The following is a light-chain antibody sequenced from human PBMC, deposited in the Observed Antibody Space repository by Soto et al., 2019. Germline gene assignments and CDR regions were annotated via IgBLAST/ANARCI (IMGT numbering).Light chain of an antibody. J-gene: IGKJ5*01. CDR2: DTS. V-gene: IGKV3-15*01. Sequence: EIVLTQFPATLSVSPGETATLTCRASQSLSSNLAWYQQRRGQAPRLLMFDTSTRASGTPARFSGSGSGTEFTLTIASLQSEDFAVYYCQHYGGSPYTFGQGTRLEIK. CDR3: QHYGGSPYT. CDR1: QSLSSN.